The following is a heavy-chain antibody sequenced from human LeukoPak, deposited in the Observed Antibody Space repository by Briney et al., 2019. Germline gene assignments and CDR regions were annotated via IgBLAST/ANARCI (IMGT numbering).Heavy chain of an antibody. CDR2: IIPIFGTA. V-gene: IGHV1-69*01. CDR3: ASNIVVVPAATSYAFDI. J-gene: IGHJ3*02. CDR1: GGTLSSYA. Sequence: SVKVSCKASGGTLSSYAISWVRQAPGQGLEWMGGIIPIFGTANYAQKFQGRVTITADESTSTAYMELSSLRSEDTAVYYCASNIVVVPAATSYAFDIWGQGTMVTVSS. D-gene: IGHD2-2*01.